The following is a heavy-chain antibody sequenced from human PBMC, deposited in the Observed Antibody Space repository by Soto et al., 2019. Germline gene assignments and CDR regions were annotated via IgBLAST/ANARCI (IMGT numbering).Heavy chain of an antibody. Sequence: PGGSLRLSCEASGFTFSDFGMRWVRQIPGKGLEWVSTVNNDGRNTHYADSVEGRFTISRDNSKNTLYLQMGSLRAEDTAIYYCAKSLSTGTGDAFDIWGQGTMVTVSS. V-gene: IGHV3-23*01. D-gene: IGHD1-1*01. CDR2: VNNDGRNT. CDR1: GFTFSDFG. J-gene: IGHJ3*02. CDR3: AKSLSTGTGDAFDI.